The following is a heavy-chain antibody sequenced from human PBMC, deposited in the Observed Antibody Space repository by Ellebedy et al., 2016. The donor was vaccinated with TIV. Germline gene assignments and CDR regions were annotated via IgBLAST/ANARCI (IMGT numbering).Heavy chain of an antibody. CDR1: GFTSSDYA. D-gene: IGHD1-14*01. Sequence: GGSLRLXXAASGFTSSDYAMSWVRQAPGKGLEWVSAINSNGDWTVYADSVKGRFTISRDNSKNTLYLQMNSLRAEDTAVYYCARDRGQLPDTGTFDVWGQGTVVTVSS. J-gene: IGHJ3*01. CDR3: ARDRGQLPDTGTFDV. V-gene: IGHV3-23*01. CDR2: INSNGDWT.